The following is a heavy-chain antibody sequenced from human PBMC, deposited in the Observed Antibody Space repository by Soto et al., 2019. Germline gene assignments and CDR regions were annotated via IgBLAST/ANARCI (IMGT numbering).Heavy chain of an antibody. CDR2: ISAYNGNT. CDR3: ARDVAYYYDSSGYYCDY. J-gene: IGHJ4*02. V-gene: IGHV1-18*04. D-gene: IGHD3-22*01. Sequence: ASVKVSCKASGYTFTSYGISWVRQAPGQGLEWMGWISAYNGNTNYAQKLQGRVTMTADTSTSTAYMELGSLRSDDTAVYYCARDVAYYYDSSGYYCDYWGQGTLVTVSS. CDR1: GYTFTSYG.